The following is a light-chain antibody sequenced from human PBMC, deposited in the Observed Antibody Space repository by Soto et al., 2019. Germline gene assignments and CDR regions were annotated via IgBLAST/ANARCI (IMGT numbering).Light chain of an antibody. Sequence: DIQMTQSPSSLSASVGDRLTITCRASLGISNFLAWYQQKPWKVPELLIYGAYTLQSGVPCRFSGRGSGTDFTLPISRLQTEDVATYSCQKYNSAPFTFAPGTKVDI. CDR3: QKYNSAPFT. V-gene: IGKV1-27*01. CDR2: GAY. CDR1: LGISNF. J-gene: IGKJ3*01.